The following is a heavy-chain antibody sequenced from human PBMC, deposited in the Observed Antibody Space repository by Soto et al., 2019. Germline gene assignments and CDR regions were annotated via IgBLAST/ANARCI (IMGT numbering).Heavy chain of an antibody. CDR1: GYSFTSYW. D-gene: IGHD6-13*01. CDR2: IYPGDSDT. Sequence: PGESLKISCKGSGYSFTSYWIGWVRQMPGKGLEWMGIIYPGDSDTRYSPSFQGQVTISADKSISTAYLQWSSLKASDTAMYYCARLDYSSSWSPGAPGYWGQGTLVTVSS. CDR3: ARLDYSSSWSPGAPGY. V-gene: IGHV5-51*01. J-gene: IGHJ4*02.